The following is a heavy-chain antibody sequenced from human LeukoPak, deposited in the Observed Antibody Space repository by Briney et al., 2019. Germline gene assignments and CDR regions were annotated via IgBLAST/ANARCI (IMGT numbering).Heavy chain of an antibody. Sequence: GGSLRLSCAASGFTFSTYWMHWVRQAPGKGLVWVSRINSDGSSTRYADSVKGRFTISRDSSKNTLYLQMNSLRAEDTAVYYCAKDLYYDILTGYTPYYFDYWGQGTLVTVSS. CDR1: GFTFSTYW. J-gene: IGHJ4*02. CDR3: AKDLYYDILTGYTPYYFDY. CDR2: INSDGSST. D-gene: IGHD3-9*01. V-gene: IGHV3-74*01.